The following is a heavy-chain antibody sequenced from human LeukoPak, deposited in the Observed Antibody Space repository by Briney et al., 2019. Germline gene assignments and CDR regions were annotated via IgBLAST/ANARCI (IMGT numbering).Heavy chain of an antibody. Sequence: ASVKVSCKASGYTFTSYGISWVRQAPGQGLEWMGWISTYNGHTNYARKVQGRVTMTTDTSTSTAYMELRSLRSDDTAVHYCAREGGRYCSGGSCYSSNGWYGGLNYWGQGTPVTVSS. CDR2: ISTYNGHT. CDR1: GYTFTSYG. D-gene: IGHD2-15*01. V-gene: IGHV1-18*01. CDR3: AREGGRYCSGGSCYSSNGWYGGLNY. J-gene: IGHJ4*02.